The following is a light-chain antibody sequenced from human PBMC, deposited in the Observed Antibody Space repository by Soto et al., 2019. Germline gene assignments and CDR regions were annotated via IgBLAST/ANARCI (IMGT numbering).Light chain of an antibody. V-gene: IGLV1-44*01. Sequence: QSVLTQPPSASGTPGQRVTISCSGGSSNIGTNAVNWYQQLPGTAPKLLIYNNNQRPSGVPDRFSGSKSGTSASLAISGLQSEDEADYYCAAWDDRQNGYVFGTGTKVPVL. CDR3: AAWDDRQNGYV. CDR2: NNN. CDR1: SSNIGTNA. J-gene: IGLJ1*01.